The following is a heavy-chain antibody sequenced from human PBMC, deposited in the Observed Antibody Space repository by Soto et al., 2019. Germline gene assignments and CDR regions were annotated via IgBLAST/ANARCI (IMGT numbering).Heavy chain of an antibody. V-gene: IGHV3-48*01. CDR3: ARDCGGDCKDY. D-gene: IGHD2-21*01. CDR1: GFAFGGYS. J-gene: IGHJ4*02. CDR2: ISSTSRNI. Sequence: GGSLRLSCAASGFAFGGYSMNWVRQAPGKGLEWISFISSTSRNIYYADSVKGRFTISRDNAKNSLYLQMNSLRAEDTAVYYCARDCGGDCKDYWGQGTLVTVSS.